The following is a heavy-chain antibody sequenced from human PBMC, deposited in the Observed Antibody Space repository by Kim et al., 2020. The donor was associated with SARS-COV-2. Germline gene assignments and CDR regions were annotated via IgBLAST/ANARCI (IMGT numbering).Heavy chain of an antibody. Sequence: GGSLRLSCSASGFTFSSYAMHWVRQAPGKGLEYVSAISSNGGSTYYADSVKGRFTISRDNSKNTLYLQMSSLRAEDTAVYYCVKVLYCSSTSCYDGLGYWGQGTLVTVSS. V-gene: IGHV3-64D*09. CDR2: ISSNGGST. CDR1: GFTFSSYA. D-gene: IGHD2-2*01. CDR3: VKVLYCSSTSCYDGLGY. J-gene: IGHJ4*02.